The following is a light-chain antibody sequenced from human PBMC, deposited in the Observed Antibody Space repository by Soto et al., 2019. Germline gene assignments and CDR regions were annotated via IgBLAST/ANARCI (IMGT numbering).Light chain of an antibody. CDR3: QQYNNWPPYT. V-gene: IGKV3-15*01. Sequence: EIVMTQSPATLSVSPGERATLSCRASQSVSSNLAWYQQNPGQAPRLLIYGASTRATGIPARFSGSGSGTESTLTISGLQSEDFAVYYCQQYNNWPPYTFGPGTKPEIK. J-gene: IGKJ2*01. CDR1: QSVSSN. CDR2: GAS.